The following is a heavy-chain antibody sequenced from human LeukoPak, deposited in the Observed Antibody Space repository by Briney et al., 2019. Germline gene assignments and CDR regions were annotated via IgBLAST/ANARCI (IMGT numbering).Heavy chain of an antibody. CDR3: AKEDDLEWLVY. J-gene: IGHJ4*02. Sequence: PGGSLRLSCAASGFTFSSYGMHWVRQAPGKGLEWVAVISYDGSNKYYADSVKGRFTISRDNSKNTLYLQMNSLRAEDTAVYYCAKEDDLEWLVYWGQGTLVTVSS. D-gene: IGHD3-3*01. CDR1: GFTFSSYG. CDR2: ISYDGSNK. V-gene: IGHV3-30*18.